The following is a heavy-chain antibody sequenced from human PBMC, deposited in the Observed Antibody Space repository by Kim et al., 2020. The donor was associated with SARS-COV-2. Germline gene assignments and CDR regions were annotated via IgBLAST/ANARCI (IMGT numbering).Heavy chain of an antibody. Sequence: GGQNYAQKFRGRVRITRDASISTAYMELSGLRSDDTAVYYCARGDIVTTWGQGTLVTVSS. CDR2: GGQ. D-gene: IGHD5-12*01. J-gene: IGHJ4*02. CDR3: ARGDIVTT. V-gene: IGHV1-2*02.